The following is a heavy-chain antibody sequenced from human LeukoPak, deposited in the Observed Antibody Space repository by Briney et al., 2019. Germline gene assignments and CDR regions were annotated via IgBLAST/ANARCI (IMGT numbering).Heavy chain of an antibody. V-gene: IGHV1-46*01. D-gene: IGHD3-3*01. CDR2: INPSGGST. Sequence: ASVKVSCKASGYTFTSYYMHWVRQAPGQGLEWMGIINPSGGSTSYAKKFQGRVTMTRDMSTSTVYMELSGLRSEDTAVYYCAIPYDFWSRSDYYYYMDVWGKGTTVTVSS. CDR3: AIPYDFWSRSDYYYYMDV. CDR1: GYTFTSYY. J-gene: IGHJ6*03.